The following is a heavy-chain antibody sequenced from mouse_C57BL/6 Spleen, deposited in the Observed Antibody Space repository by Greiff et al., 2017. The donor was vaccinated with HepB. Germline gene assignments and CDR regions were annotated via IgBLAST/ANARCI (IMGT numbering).Heavy chain of an antibody. Sequence: ESGPGLVKPSQSLSLTCSVTGYSITSGYYWNWIRQFPGNKLEWMGYISYDGSNNYNPSLKNRISITRDTSKNQFFLKLNSVTTEDTATYYCARFTTEAMDYWGQGTSVTVSS. V-gene: IGHV3-6*01. CDR3: ARFTTEAMDY. CDR2: ISYDGSN. J-gene: IGHJ4*01. CDR1: GYSITSGYY. D-gene: IGHD1-1*01.